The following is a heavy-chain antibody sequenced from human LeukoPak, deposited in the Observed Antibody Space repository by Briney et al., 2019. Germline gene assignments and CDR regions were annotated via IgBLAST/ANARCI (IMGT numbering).Heavy chain of an antibody. Sequence: ASVKVSCKASGYTFTSYGISWVRQAPGQGLEWMGWISAYNGYTNYAQKLQGRVTMTTDTSTSTAYMELGSLRSDDTAVYYCARDYDILTGYYFWFDYWGQGTLVTVSS. V-gene: IGHV1-18*04. CDR2: ISAYNGYT. CDR3: ARDYDILTGYYFWFDY. J-gene: IGHJ4*02. D-gene: IGHD3-9*01. CDR1: GYTFTSYG.